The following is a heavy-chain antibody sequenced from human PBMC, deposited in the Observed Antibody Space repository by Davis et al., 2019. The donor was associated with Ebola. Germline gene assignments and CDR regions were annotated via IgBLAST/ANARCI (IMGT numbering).Heavy chain of an antibody. CDR3: ARSGSVDIVATTRRGNYYYGMDV. CDR1: GGSISSSSYY. CDR2: IYYSGST. Sequence: SETLSLTCTVSGGSISSSSYYWGWIRQPPGKGLEWIGSIYYSGSTYYNPSLKSRVTISVDTSKNQFSLQLNSVTPEDTAVYYCARSGSVDIVATTRRGNYYYGMDVWGQGTTVTVSS. D-gene: IGHD5-12*01. V-gene: IGHV4-39*01. J-gene: IGHJ6*02.